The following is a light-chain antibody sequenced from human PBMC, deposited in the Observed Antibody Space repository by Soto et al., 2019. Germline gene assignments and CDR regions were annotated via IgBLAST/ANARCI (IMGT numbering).Light chain of an antibody. CDR2: KAS. V-gene: IGKV1-5*03. J-gene: IGKJ1*01. CDR3: QQYTGYPRT. Sequence: DIQMTQSPSTLSAFVGDRVTITCRASQSISSWLAWYQQKPGKAPNLLIYKASSLESGVPSRFSGSGSGTEFTLTISSLQPDDFATYYCQQYTGYPRTFGQGTKVEIK. CDR1: QSISSW.